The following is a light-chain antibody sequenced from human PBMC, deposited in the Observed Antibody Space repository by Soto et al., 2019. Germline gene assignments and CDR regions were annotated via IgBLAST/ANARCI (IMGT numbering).Light chain of an antibody. V-gene: IGLV3-21*02. CDR1: NIGSKD. Sequence: SYELTQPPSVSVAPGQTARITCGGDNIGSKDVHWYQQKPGQAPVLVVCDDSDRPSGIPERFTGSNSGNTATLTVSTVEAGDEAVYYCQVWDSSADHHVIFGGGTKLTVL. J-gene: IGLJ2*01. CDR3: QVWDSSADHHVI. CDR2: DDS.